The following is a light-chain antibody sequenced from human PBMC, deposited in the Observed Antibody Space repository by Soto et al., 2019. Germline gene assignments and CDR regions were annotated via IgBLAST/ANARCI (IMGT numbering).Light chain of an antibody. CDR2: DAS. CDR3: QQYDNLPRSWT. V-gene: IGKV1-33*01. J-gene: IGKJ2*02. CDR1: QDISNY. Sequence: DIQMTQSPSSLSASVGDRVTITCQASQDISNYFNWYQQKPGKAPKLLIYDASNLETGVPSRFSGSGSGTDFTFAISSLQPEDIATYYCQQYDNLPRSWTFGQGTKLEIK.